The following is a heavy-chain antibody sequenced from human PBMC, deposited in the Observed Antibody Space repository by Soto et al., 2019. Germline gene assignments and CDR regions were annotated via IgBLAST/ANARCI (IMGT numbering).Heavy chain of an antibody. CDR1: GYTFTSYA. V-gene: IGHV1-3*01. CDR3: ARGVAGPLHWFDP. J-gene: IGHJ5*02. Sequence: VKVSCKASGYTFTSYAMHWVRQAPGQRLEWMGWINAGNGNTKYSQKLQGRVTITRDTSASTAYMELSSLRSEDTAVYYCARGVAGPLHWFDPWGQGTLVTVSS. CDR2: INAGNGNT. D-gene: IGHD6-19*01.